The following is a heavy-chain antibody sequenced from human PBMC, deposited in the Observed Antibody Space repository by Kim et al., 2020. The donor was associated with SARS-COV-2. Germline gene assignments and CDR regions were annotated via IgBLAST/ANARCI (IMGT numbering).Heavy chain of an antibody. CDR1: GFTFSNAW. CDR3: TSRGYSSGRVYAFDI. Sequence: GGSLRLSCAASGFTFSNAWMSWVRQAPGKGLEWVGRIKSKTDGGTTDYAAPVKGRFTISRDDSKITLYLQMNSLNTEDTAVYCCTSRGYSSGRVYAFDIWGQGTMVTVSS. J-gene: IGHJ3*02. V-gene: IGHV3-15*01. D-gene: IGHD3-10*01. CDR2: IKSKTDGGTT.